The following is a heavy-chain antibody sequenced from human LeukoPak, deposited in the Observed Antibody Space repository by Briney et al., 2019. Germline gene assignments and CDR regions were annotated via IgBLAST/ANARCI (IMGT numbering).Heavy chain of an antibody. D-gene: IGHD6-19*01. Sequence: GSLRLSCAASGFTFSSFTMSWVRQPPGMGLEWIGEIYHSGSTNYNPSLKSRVTISVDKSKNQFSLKLSSVTAADTAVYYCARVRAVAGTGTYFDYWGQGTLVTVSS. CDR2: IYHSGST. J-gene: IGHJ4*02. CDR1: GFTFSSFTM. CDR3: ARVRAVAGTGTYFDY. V-gene: IGHV4-4*02.